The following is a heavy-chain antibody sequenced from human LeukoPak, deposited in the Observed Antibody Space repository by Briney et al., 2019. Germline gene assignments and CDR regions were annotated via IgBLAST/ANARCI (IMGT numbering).Heavy chain of an antibody. CDR3: ARGDIVATIPPDY. V-gene: IGHV3-30*01. CDR1: GFTFSSYA. Sequence: GRSLRLSCAASGFTFSSYAMHWVRQAPGKGLEWVAVILYDGSNKYYADSVKGRFTISRDNSKNTLYLQMNSLRAEDTAVYYCARGDIVATIPPDYWGQGTLVTVSS. CDR2: ILYDGSNK. J-gene: IGHJ4*02. D-gene: IGHD5-12*01.